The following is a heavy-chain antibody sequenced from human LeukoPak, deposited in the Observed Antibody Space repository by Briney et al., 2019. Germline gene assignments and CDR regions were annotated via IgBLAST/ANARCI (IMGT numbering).Heavy chain of an antibody. J-gene: IGHJ4*02. CDR2: IHSSGST. Sequence: PSETLSLTCTVSGGSVTSGSYYWSWIRQPPGKGLEWIGYIHSSGSTKYNPSLKSRVTISVDTSKNQFSLKLSSVTAADTAVYYCARGSQNDYGDFWGQGTLVTVSS. CDR3: ARGSQNDYGDF. CDR1: GGSVTSGSYY. V-gene: IGHV4-61*01.